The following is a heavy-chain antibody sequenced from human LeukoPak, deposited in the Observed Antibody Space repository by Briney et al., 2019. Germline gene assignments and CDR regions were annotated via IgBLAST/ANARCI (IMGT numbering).Heavy chain of an antibody. J-gene: IGHJ4*02. CDR3: VKELSYGFDY. V-gene: IGHV3-64D*06. CDR2: ISSYGDST. CDR1: GFTFSSYA. D-gene: IGHD5-18*01. Sequence: GGSLRLSCSASGFTFSSYAIHWVRQPPGKGLEYVSAISSYGDSTYYADSVKGRFTISRDNSKSTMYLQMSSLRAEDTAVYYCVKELSYGFDYWGQGTLVTVSS.